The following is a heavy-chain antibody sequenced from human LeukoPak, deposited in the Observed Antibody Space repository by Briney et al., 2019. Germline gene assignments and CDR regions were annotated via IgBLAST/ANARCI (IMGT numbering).Heavy chain of an antibody. D-gene: IGHD6-6*01. Sequence: GGSLRLSCAASGFTFSSYSMNWVRQAPGKGLEWVSSISSSSSYIYYTDSVKGRFTISRDNAKNSLYLQMNSLRAEDTAVYYCARVASSSSYYYYYMDVWGKGTTVTVSS. V-gene: IGHV3-21*01. CDR1: GFTFSSYS. J-gene: IGHJ6*03. CDR3: ARVASSSSYYYYYMDV. CDR2: ISSSSSYI.